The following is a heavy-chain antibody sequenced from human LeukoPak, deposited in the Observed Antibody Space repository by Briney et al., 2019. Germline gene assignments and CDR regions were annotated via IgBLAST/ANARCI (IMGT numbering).Heavy chain of an antibody. CDR2: INHSGST. D-gene: IGHD2-2*02. V-gene: IGHV4-34*01. CDR1: GGSFSGYY. J-gene: IGHJ6*03. Sequence: SETLSLTRAVYGGSFSGYYWSWIRQPPGEGLEWIGEINHSGSTNYNPSLKSRVTMSVDTSKNQFSLKLSSVTAADTAVYYCARVAPYCSSTSCYTHYYYYYMDVWGKGTTVTVSS. CDR3: ARVAPYCSSTSCYTHYYYYYMDV.